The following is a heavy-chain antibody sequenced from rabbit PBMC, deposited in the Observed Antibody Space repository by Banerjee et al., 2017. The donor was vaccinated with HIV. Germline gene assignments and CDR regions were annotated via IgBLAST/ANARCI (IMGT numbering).Heavy chain of an antibody. CDR1: GFSFSSNYW. Sequence: QSLEESGGDLVKPGASLTLTCTASGFSFSSNYWMCWVRQAPGKGLEWIGCINTGSSGSTYYASWVNGRFSISRSTSLNTVTLQMTSLTAADTATYFCARRRDYSFNLWGPGTLVTVS. D-gene: IGHD7-1*01. CDR3: ARRRDYSFNL. J-gene: IGHJ4*01. CDR2: INTGSSGST. V-gene: IGHV1S40*01.